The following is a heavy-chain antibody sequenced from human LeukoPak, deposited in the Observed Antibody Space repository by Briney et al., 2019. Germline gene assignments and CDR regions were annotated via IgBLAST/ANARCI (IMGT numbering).Heavy chain of an antibody. CDR1: GLTFSNYW. Sequence: GGSLRLSCAASGLTFSNYWMDWVRQAPGKGLKWVANIKQDGSEKNYVDSVKGRFIISRDNAKNSLYLQMNTLRADDTAVYYCARDGFGTGSNWGQGTLVTVSS. CDR2: IKQDGSEK. V-gene: IGHV3-7*03. D-gene: IGHD3-16*01. J-gene: IGHJ4*02. CDR3: ARDGFGTGSN.